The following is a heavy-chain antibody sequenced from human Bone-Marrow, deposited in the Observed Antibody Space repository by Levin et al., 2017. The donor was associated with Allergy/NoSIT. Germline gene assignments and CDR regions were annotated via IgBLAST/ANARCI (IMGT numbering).Heavy chain of an antibody. CDR2: INTNTGNP. J-gene: IGHJ4*02. Sequence: GESLKISCKASGYTCTSYAMNWVRQAPGQGLEWMGWINTNTGNPTYAQGFTGRFVFSLDTSVSTAYLQISSLKAEDTAVYYCVRVATPLGFDYWGQGTLVTVSS. CDR1: GYTCTSYA. D-gene: IGHD5-12*01. CDR3: VRVATPLGFDY. V-gene: IGHV7-4-1*02.